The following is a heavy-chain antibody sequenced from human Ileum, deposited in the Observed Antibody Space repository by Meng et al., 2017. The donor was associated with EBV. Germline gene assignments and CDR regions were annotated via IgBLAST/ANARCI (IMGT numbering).Heavy chain of an antibody. Sequence: QVQLQQWGAGLLKPSGPLSLPCAGNGGSLSGAYWNWIRQPPGKGLEWIGEIIHGGSPSYNPSLKSRVTISIDTSKNQLSLMLSSVTAADTAVYYCARRPTGIDYWGQGTLVTVSS. CDR1: GGSLSGAY. CDR3: ARRPTGIDY. J-gene: IGHJ4*02. D-gene: IGHD2-8*02. CDR2: IIHGGSP. V-gene: IGHV4-34*12.